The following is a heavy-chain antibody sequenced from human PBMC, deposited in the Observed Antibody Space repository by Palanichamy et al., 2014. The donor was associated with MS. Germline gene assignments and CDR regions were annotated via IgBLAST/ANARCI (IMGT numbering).Heavy chain of an antibody. CDR2: IHYTGRA. CDR1: GASITFSSYY. J-gene: IGHJ5*02. V-gene: IGHV4-39*02. D-gene: IGHD3-10*01. CDR3: SRLLGSEGFDP. Sequence: QESGPGLAKPSETLSLTCNISGASITFSSYYWAWLRQPPGKGLEWIASIHYTGRAEYNSSLKSRVSISIGTSKKDFFLTLTSVTAADTAVYYCSRLLGSEGFDPWGPGTLVTVSS.